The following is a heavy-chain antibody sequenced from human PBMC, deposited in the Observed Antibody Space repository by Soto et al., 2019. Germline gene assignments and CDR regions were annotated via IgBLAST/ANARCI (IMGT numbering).Heavy chain of an antibody. V-gene: IGHV1-69*13. D-gene: IGHD3-3*01. CDR3: ARDGRLRFLEWLPSTYYYYGMDV. CDR2: IIPIFGTA. CDR1: GGTFSSYA. Sequence: SVKVSCKASGGTFSSYAISWVRQAPGQGLEWMGGIIPIFGTANYAQKFQGRVTITADESTSTAYMELSSLRSEDTAAYYCARDGRLRFLEWLPSTYYYYGMDVWGQGTTVTVSS. J-gene: IGHJ6*02.